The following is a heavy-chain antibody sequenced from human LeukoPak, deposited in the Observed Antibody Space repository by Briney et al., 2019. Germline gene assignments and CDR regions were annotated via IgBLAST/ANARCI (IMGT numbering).Heavy chain of an antibody. CDR1: GFTFSSYA. Sequence: PGGSLRLSCAASGFTFSSYAMSWVRQAPGKGLEWVSAISGSGGSTYYADSAKGRFTISRDNSKNTLYLQMNSLRAEDTAVYYCAKAGASDLGYCSSTSCYELDYWGQGTLVTVSS. J-gene: IGHJ4*02. D-gene: IGHD2-2*01. CDR3: AKAGASDLGYCSSTSCYELDY. V-gene: IGHV3-23*01. CDR2: ISGSGGST.